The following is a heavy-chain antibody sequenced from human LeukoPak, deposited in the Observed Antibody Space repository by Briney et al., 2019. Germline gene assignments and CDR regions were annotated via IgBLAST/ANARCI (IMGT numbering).Heavy chain of an antibody. J-gene: IGHJ4*02. D-gene: IGHD3-22*01. V-gene: IGHV4-34*01. CDR1: GGSLSGYY. CDR3: ARGQRITMTD. CDR2: INHSGGT. Sequence: NPSETLSLTCAVYGGSLSGYYWSWIRQPPGKGLEWIGEINHSGGTNYNPSLKSRVTISVDTSRNQFSLRLSSVTAADTAVYYCARGQRITMTDWGQGTLVTVSS.